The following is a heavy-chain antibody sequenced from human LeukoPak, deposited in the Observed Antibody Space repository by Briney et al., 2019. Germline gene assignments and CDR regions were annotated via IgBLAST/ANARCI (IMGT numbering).Heavy chain of an antibody. CDR3: ARVGAYGSGSYYYYYYYMDV. D-gene: IGHD3-10*01. CDR2: IKQDGSEK. V-gene: IGHV3-7*01. J-gene: IGHJ6*03. CDR1: GFTFSSYW. Sequence: GGSLRLSCAASGFTFSSYWMSWVRQAPGKGLEWVANIKQDGSEKYYVDSVKGRFTISRDNAKNSLYLQMNSLRAEDTAVYYCARVGAYGSGSYYYYYYYMDVWGKGTTVTISS.